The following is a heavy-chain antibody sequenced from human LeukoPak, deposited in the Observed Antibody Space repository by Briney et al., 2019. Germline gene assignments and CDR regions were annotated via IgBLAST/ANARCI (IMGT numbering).Heavy chain of an antibody. V-gene: IGHV3-23*01. CDR3: AKRELLLDDAFDI. D-gene: IGHD3-10*01. CDR2: ICGSGGST. CDR1: GFTFSSYA. J-gene: IGHJ3*02. Sequence: GGSLRLSCAASGFTFSSYAMNWVRQAPGKGLEWVSAICGSGGSTYYARSGKGRFTISRDNSKNQVYLQMNSLRAEDTAVYYCAKRELLLDDAFDIWGQGTMVTVSS.